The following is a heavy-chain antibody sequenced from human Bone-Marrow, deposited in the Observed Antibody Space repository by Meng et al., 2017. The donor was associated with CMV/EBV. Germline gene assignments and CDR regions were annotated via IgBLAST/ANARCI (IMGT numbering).Heavy chain of an antibody. J-gene: IGHJ4*02. CDR2: INAGNGNT. V-gene: IGHV1-3*01. D-gene: IGHD6-13*01. CDR3: ARDQGIAAAGTDY. Sequence: KASGYTFTSYAMHWVRQAPGQRLEWMGWINAGNGNTKYSQKFQGRVTITRDTSASTAYMELSSLRSEDTAVYYCARDQGIAAAGTDYWGQGPLVTVSS. CDR1: GYTFTSYA.